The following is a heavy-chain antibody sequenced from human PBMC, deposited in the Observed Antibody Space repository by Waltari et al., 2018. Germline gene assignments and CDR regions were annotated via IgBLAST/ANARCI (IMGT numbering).Heavy chain of an antibody. CDR1: GYTFTSYA. J-gene: IGHJ5*02. CDR3: ARAGYGSGSYKVGFDP. Sequence: QVQLVQSGAEVKKPGASVKVSCKASGYTFTSYAMHWVRQAPGQRLEWMGWINAGNGNQKDSQEFKGRVTITRDTSASTAYMELSSLRSEDMAVYYCARAGYGSGSYKVGFDPWGQGTLVTVSS. D-gene: IGHD3-10*01. CDR2: INAGNGNQ. V-gene: IGHV1-3*03.